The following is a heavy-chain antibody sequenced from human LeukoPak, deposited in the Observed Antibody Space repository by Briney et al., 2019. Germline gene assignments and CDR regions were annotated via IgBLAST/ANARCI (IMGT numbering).Heavy chain of an antibody. CDR2: ISGSSIYI. Sequence: GGSLRLSCAASGFTFSTYSMNWVRQAPGKGLEWVSSISGSSIYIYYADSVKGRFTISRDNAKNSLYLQMNNLRAEDKAVYYCARDPPYYDSSDYYYDYWGQGTLVTVSS. CDR1: GFTFSTYS. V-gene: IGHV3-21*01. D-gene: IGHD3-22*01. J-gene: IGHJ4*02. CDR3: ARDPPYYDSSDYYYDY.